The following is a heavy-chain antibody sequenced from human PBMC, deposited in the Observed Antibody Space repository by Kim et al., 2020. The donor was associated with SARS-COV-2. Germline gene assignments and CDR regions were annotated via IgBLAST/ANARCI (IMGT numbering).Heavy chain of an antibody. J-gene: IGHJ4*02. D-gene: IGHD6-19*01. Sequence: GGSLRLSCAASGFTFSGYGMHWVRQAPGKGLEWVTFISFDGSKEYYADSVKGRFTISRDNSKNTLYLHMNSLRVEDTAVYYCAIDSRAYSSDWPLGYFDHWGQGTLVTVSS. CDR3: AIDSRAYSSDWPLGYFDH. CDR2: ISFDGSKE. CDR1: GFTFSGYG. V-gene: IGHV3-30*03.